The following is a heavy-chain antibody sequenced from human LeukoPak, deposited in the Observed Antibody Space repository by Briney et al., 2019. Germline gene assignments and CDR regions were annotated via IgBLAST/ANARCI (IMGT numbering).Heavy chain of an antibody. Sequence: SVKLSCKASGYTFTSYYMHWVRQAPRQGLEWMGIINPSGGSTSYAQKFQGRVTMTRDTSTSTVYMELRSLRSEDTAVYECASADIVVVIAALDYWGQGTLVTVSS. V-gene: IGHV1-46*01. D-gene: IGHD2-15*01. CDR1: GYTFTSYY. CDR3: ASADIVVVIAALDY. CDR2: INPSGGST. J-gene: IGHJ4*02.